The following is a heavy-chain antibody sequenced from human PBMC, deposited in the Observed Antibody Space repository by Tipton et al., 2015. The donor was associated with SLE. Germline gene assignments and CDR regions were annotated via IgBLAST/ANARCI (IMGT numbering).Heavy chain of an antibody. CDR1: GFTFSSYA. V-gene: IGHV3-23*01. J-gene: IGHJ3*02. CDR2: ISGSGGST. CDR3: AKECYYGSGTMYAFDI. D-gene: IGHD3-10*01. Sequence: SLRLSCAASGFTFSSYAMSWVRQAPGKGLEWVSAISGSGGSTYYADSVKGRFTISRDNSKNTLYLQMNSLRAEDTAVYYCAKECYYGSGTMYAFDIWGQGTMVTVSS.